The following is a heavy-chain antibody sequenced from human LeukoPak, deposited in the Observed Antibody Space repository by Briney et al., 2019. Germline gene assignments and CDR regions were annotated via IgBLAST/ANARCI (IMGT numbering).Heavy chain of an antibody. CDR2: IYTSGST. D-gene: IGHD6-13*01. Sequence: SETLSLTCTVSGGSISSSSYYWGWIRQPPGKGLEWIGRIYTSGSTNYNPSLKSRVTMSVDTSKNQFSLKLSSVTAADTAVYYCAGIAAAVLGTDYWGQGTLVTVSS. CDR3: AGIAAAVLGTDY. J-gene: IGHJ4*02. V-gene: IGHV4-39*07. CDR1: GGSISSSSYY.